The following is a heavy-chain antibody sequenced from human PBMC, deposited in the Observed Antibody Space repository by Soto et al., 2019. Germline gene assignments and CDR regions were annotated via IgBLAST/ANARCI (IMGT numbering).Heavy chain of an antibody. CDR3: AKDKGSGWADLDY. J-gene: IGHJ4*02. CDR2: IYYSGST. V-gene: IGHV4-59*01. D-gene: IGHD6-19*01. CDR1: GGSINSCY. Sequence: SETLSLTCTVSGGSINSCYWSWIRQPPGKGLEWIGYIYYSGSTSYSPSLESRVTISVDTSKNQFSLKLSSVTAADTAVYYCAKDKGSGWADLDYWGQGTLVTASS.